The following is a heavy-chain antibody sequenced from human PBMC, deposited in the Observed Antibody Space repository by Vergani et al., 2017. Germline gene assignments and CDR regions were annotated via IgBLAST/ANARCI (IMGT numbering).Heavy chain of an antibody. V-gene: IGHV3-7*01. D-gene: IGHD5-12*01. CDR1: GFHFSPAW. J-gene: IGHJ4*02. Sequence: EVRVVESGGTLVKPGGSLRLSCAASGFHFSPAWMSWVRPAPGKGLEWVAHIKEDGSETFYLDSVRGRFSISKDNSKNSLILQMNGLRVEDTAVYYCARMDIGGGGREAPVFDHWGQGALVTVTS. CDR2: IKEDGSET. CDR3: ARMDIGGGGREAPVFDH.